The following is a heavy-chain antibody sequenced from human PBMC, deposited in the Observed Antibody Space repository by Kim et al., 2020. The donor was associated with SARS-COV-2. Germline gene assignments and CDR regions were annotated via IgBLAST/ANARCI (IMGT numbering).Heavy chain of an antibody. V-gene: IGHV4-4*07. CDR1: GGSISSYY. Sequence: SETLSLTCTVSGGSISSYYWSWIRQPAGKGLEWIGRIYTSGSTNYNPSLKSRVTMSVDTSKNQFSLKLSSVTAADTAVYYCARGSGYYYDSSGYYYGVLDRWYFDLWGRGTLVTVSS. CDR2: IYTSGST. J-gene: IGHJ2*01. D-gene: IGHD3-22*01. CDR3: ARGSGYYYDSSGYYYGVLDRWYFDL.